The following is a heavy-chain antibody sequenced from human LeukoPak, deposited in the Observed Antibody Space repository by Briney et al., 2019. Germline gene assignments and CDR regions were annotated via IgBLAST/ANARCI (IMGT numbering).Heavy chain of an antibody. Sequence: SETLSLTCTVSGGSISSSSYYWGWIRQPPGKGLEWIGSIYYSGSTYYNPSPKSRVTISVDTSKNQFSLKLSSVTAADTAVYYCARGVQAARRFDYWGQGTLVTVSS. CDR3: ARGVQAARRFDY. V-gene: IGHV4-39*07. CDR1: GGSISSSSYY. J-gene: IGHJ4*02. D-gene: IGHD6-6*01. CDR2: IYYSGST.